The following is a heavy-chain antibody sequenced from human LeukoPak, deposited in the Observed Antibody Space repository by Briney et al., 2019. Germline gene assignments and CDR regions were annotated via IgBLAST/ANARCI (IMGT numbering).Heavy chain of an antibody. CDR3: ARRHHFGFLDS. CDR2: IKQDGSEK. J-gene: IGHJ4*02. CDR1: GVXFPSYW. Sequence: GGSLRLSCAASGVXFPSYWMTWVRQAPGKGLGWVARIKQDGSEKYYVDSVKGRFTISRDNAKNSVYLQMNSLRAEDTAVYYCARRHHFGFLDSWGQGTLVTVSS. V-gene: IGHV3-7*04. D-gene: IGHD3-10*01.